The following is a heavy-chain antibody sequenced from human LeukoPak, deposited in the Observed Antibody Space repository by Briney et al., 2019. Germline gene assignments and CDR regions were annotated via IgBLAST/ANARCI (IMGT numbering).Heavy chain of an antibody. J-gene: IGHJ4*02. CDR1: GGSISSSYFY. Sequence: SETLSLTCTVSGGSISSSYFYWDWIRQPPGKGLEWIGSMYYSGSTYYNPSLKSRVTISVDTSKNQFSLKLSSVAAADAAVYYYARTSIDGDNYFDYWGQGTLVTVSS. V-gene: IGHV4-39*01. D-gene: IGHD5-24*01. CDR3: ARTSIDGDNYFDY. CDR2: MYYSGST.